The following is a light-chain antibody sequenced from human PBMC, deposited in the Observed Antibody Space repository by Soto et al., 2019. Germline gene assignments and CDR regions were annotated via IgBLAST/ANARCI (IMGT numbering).Light chain of an antibody. Sequence: QSALTQPASVSGSPGQSITISCTGTSSDVGSYNLVSWYQQHPGKAPKLMIYEGSKRPSGVSNRFSGSKSGNTASLTTSGLQAEDEADYYCCSYAGSSTFSFGGGTQLTVL. CDR1: SSDVGSYNL. CDR2: EGS. V-gene: IGLV2-23*03. J-gene: IGLJ2*01. CDR3: CSYAGSSTFS.